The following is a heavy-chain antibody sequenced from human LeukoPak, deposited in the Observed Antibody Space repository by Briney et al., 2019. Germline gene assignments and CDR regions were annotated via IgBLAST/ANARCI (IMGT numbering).Heavy chain of an antibody. J-gene: IGHJ1*01. V-gene: IGHV3-9*01. Sequence: PGGSLRLSCAASGFTFDDYAMHWVRQAPGKGLEWVSGISWNSGSIGYADSVKGRFTITRDNSKDTVYLQMNSLRADDTAIYYCATSDDFGVYRFVWDHWGQGTLVTVSS. D-gene: IGHD4-17*01. CDR3: ATSDDFGVYRFVWDH. CDR1: GFTFDDYA. CDR2: ISWNSGSI.